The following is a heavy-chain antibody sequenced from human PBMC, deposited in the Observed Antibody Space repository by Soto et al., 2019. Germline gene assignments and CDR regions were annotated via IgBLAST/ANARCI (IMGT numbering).Heavy chain of an antibody. CDR1: GGSVSSGSYY. D-gene: IGHD6-13*01. J-gene: IGHJ4*02. Sequence: QVQLQESGPGLVKPSETLSLTCTVSGGSVSSGSYYWSWIRQPPGKGLEWIGYIYYSGSTNYNPSLKSRVTISVDTSKNQFSLKLSSVTAADTAVYYCARVNGIAAAGNDYWGQGTLVTVSS. V-gene: IGHV4-61*01. CDR2: IYYSGST. CDR3: ARVNGIAAAGNDY.